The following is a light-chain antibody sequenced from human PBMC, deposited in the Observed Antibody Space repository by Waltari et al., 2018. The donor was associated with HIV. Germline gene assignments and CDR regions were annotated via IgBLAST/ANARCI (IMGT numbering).Light chain of an antibody. CDR1: FSTTGSNT. J-gene: IGLJ1*01. CDR2: GSS. Sequence: QSVLTQPPSASGAPGQRVTIPCSGSFSTTGSNTVNWYQHLPGTAPRLLIYGSSQRPSGVPDRFSGSRSDTSASLDISGLHSEDEGDYYCAVWDDSLSEYVFATGTKVFVL. CDR3: AVWDDSLSEYV. V-gene: IGLV1-44*01.